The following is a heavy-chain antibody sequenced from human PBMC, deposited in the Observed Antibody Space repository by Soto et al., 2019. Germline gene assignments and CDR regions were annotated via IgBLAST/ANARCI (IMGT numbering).Heavy chain of an antibody. V-gene: IGHV1-2*04. CDR1: GYTFTGYY. D-gene: IGHD3-16*02. J-gene: IGHJ4*02. CDR2: INPNSGGT. CDR3: ARCRAPEFYDCICGSSRDYYFVY. Sequence: ASVKVSCKASGYTFTGYYMHWVRQAPGQGLEWMGWINPNSGGTNYAQKFQGWVTMTRDTSISTAYMELSRLRSDDTAVYYCARCRAPEFYDCICGSSRDYYFVYWGQGTLVTVSS.